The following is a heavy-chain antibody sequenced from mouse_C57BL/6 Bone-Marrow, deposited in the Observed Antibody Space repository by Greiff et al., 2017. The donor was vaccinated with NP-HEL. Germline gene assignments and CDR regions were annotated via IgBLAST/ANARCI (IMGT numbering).Heavy chain of an antibody. CDR1: GFTFSSYA. CDR3: ARDRTTVPFAY. V-gene: IGHV5-4*01. CDR2: ISDGGSYT. Sequence: EVQRVESGGGLVKPGGSLKLSCAASGFTFSSYAMSWVRQTPEKRLEWVATISDGGSYTYYPDNVKGRFTLPRDNAKNNLYLQMSHLKSEDTAMYYCARDRTTVPFAYWGQGTLVTVSA. D-gene: IGHD1-1*01. J-gene: IGHJ3*01.